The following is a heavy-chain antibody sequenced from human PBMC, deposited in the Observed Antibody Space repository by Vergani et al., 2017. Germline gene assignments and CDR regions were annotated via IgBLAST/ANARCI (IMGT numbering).Heavy chain of an antibody. CDR2: IDPSDSYT. CDR3: ARPGIVGATTAFDM. CDR1: GYSFTRFW. Sequence: EVQLVQSGAEVKKPGESLRISCTGSGYSFTRFWISWVRQMPGKGLEWMGRIDPSDSYTNYSPSFQGHVTISVDKSISTAYLQWSSLKDSDTAMYYCARPGIVGATTAFDMWGQGTMVTVSS. J-gene: IGHJ3*02. V-gene: IGHV5-10-1*03. D-gene: IGHD1-26*01.